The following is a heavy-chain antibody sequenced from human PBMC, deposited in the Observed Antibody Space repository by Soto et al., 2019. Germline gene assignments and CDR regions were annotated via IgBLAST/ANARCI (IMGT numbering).Heavy chain of an antibody. CDR1: GYSFIDYY. J-gene: IGHJ4*02. D-gene: IGHD3-9*01. CDR2: ISPKSGGT. V-gene: IGHV1-2*02. CDR3: ARPPGYISDWYYFDL. Sequence: QVQLVQSGAEVKKPGASVKVSCEASGYSFIDYYIHWVRQAPGQGFEWMGRISPKSGGTNYAQKFEGRVTMTWDTSLNTAYMELSSLKSDDTAVYYCARPPGYISDWYYFDLWGQGTRGTVSS.